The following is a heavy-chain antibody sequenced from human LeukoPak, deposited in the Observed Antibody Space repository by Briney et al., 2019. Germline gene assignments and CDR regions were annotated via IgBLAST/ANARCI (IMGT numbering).Heavy chain of an antibody. CDR3: ARQFEF. Sequence: SETLSLTCTVFGGSLSSYYWVWVRQPPGKGLEWIGLIYSSGSIKYNPSLKGRLTISLDTSKNQISLKLTSVTAADTAIYYCARQFEFWGQGTLVTVSS. V-gene: IGHV4-59*08. CDR1: GGSLSSYY. J-gene: IGHJ4*02. CDR2: IYSSGSI.